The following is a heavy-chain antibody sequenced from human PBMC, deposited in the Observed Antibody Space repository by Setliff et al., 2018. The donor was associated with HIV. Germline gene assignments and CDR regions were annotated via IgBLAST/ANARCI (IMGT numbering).Heavy chain of an antibody. Sequence: ASETLSLTCTVSGGSISSSSYYWGWIRQPPGKGLELIGSIYYSGSTYYNPSLKSRVTISVDTSKNQFSLKLSSVTAADTAVYYCARGEGAVAVQIDYWGQGTLVTVSS. CDR2: IYYSGST. V-gene: IGHV4-39*07. CDR3: ARGEGAVAVQIDY. J-gene: IGHJ4*02. D-gene: IGHD6-19*01. CDR1: GGSISSSSYY.